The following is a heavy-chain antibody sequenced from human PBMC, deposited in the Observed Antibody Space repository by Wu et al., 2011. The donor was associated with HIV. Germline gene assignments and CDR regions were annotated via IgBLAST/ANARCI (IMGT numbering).Heavy chain of an antibody. J-gene: IGHJ4*02. V-gene: IGHV1-2*02. CDR2: INPNSGGT. Sequence: VKKPGASVKVSCKASGYTFTGYYMHWVRQAPGQGLEWMGWINPNSGGTNYAQKFQGRVTMTRDTSISTAYMELSRLRSDDTAVYYCARGYYGSGSSYYFDYWGQGTLVTVSS. CDR3: ARGYYGSGSSYYFDY. CDR1: GYTFTGYY. D-gene: IGHD3-10*01.